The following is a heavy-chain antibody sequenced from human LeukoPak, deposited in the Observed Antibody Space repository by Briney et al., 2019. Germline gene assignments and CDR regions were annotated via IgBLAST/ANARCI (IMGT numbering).Heavy chain of an antibody. J-gene: IGHJ4*02. CDR1: GFTFDDYA. D-gene: IGHD1-26*01. CDR2: ISWDGGST. Sequence: GGSLRLSCAASGFTFDDYAMHWVRQAPGKGLEWVSLISWDGGSTYYADSVKGRFTISRDNSKNSLYLQMNSLRAEDTAVYYCARDEEWELVFDYWGQGTLVTVSS. CDR3: ARDEEWELVFDY. V-gene: IGHV3-43D*04.